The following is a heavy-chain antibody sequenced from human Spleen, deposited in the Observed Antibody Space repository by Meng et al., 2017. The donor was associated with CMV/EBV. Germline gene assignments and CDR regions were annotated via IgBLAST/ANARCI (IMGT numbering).Heavy chain of an antibody. J-gene: IGHJ4*02. CDR1: GYTFTSYD. Sequence: ASVKVSCKASGYTFTSYDINWVRQAPGQGLEWMGWINPNSGGTNYAQKFQGRVTMTRDTSISTAYMELSRLRSDDTAVYYCARGVRGQLVPFDYWGQGTLVTVSS. V-gene: IGHV1-2*02. CDR2: INPNSGGT. D-gene: IGHD6-6*01. CDR3: ARGVRGQLVPFDY.